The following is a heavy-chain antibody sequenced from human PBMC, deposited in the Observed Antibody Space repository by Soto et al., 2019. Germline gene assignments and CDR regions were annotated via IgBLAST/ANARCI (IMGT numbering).Heavy chain of an antibody. V-gene: IGHV1-18*01. J-gene: IGHJ6*02. CDR3: ARRSGWYPRNYYYYYGMDF. D-gene: IGHD6-19*01. CDR1: GYTFTSYG. Sequence: ASVKVSCKASGYTFTSYGISWVRQAPGQGLEWMGWISAYNGNTNYAQKLQGRVTMTTDASTSTAYMELSSLRSEDTAVYYCARRSGWYPRNYYYYYGMDFWGQGTTVTVSS. CDR2: ISAYNGNT.